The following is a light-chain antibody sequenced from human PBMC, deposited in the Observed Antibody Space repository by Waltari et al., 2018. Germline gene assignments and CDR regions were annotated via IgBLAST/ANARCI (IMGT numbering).Light chain of an antibody. V-gene: IGKV3-20*01. CDR1: HSVGST. CDR2: GAS. Sequence: EILLTQSPGTLPLSPGERATLSCRASHSVGSTLAWYQQKPVQPPRLLIYGASSRATGIPDRFSGSGSGTDFSLTIGRLEPEDFAVYYCQHYVRLPATFGQGTKVEIK. CDR3: QHYVRLPAT. J-gene: IGKJ1*01.